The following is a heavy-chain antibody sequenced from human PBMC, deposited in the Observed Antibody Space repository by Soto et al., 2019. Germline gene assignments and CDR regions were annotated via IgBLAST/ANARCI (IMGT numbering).Heavy chain of an antibody. CDR2: ISTSSNVV. Sequence: GGSLRLSCEVSGFKVRSHGMHWVRQAPGKGLEWISYISTSSNVVNYADSVTGRLPISRDNGQNSLFLQMNSLKDDDTALYYCEREPPGRRGWTGYDDFWSGYSASDYYRQGSQVSVSS. CDR1: GFKVRSHG. D-gene: IGHD3-3*01. J-gene: IGHJ4*02. CDR3: EREPPGRRGWTGYDDFWSGYSASDY. V-gene: IGHV3-48*02.